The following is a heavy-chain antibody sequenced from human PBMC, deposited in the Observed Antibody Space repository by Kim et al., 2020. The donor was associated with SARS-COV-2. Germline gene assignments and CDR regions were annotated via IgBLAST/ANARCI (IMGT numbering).Heavy chain of an antibody. V-gene: IGHV4-4*07. CDR2: GST. Sequence: GSTNYNPARKSRLTLSLDTSKNQFSLELSSVTAADTALYYCARAAAGFDYWGQGTLVTVSS. J-gene: IGHJ4*02. D-gene: IGHD6-13*01. CDR3: ARAAAGFDY.